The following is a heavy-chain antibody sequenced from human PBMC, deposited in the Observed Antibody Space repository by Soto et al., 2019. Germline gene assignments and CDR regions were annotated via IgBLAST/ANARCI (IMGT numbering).Heavy chain of an antibody. D-gene: IGHD6-13*01. CDR1: GFTFSDYY. V-gene: IGHV3-11*01. J-gene: IGHJ6*02. CDR3: ARVIAAASYYYYGMDV. CDR2: ISSSGSTI. Sequence: SGGSLRLSCAASGFTFSDYYMSWIRQAPGKGLEWVSYISSSGSTIYYADSVKGRFTISRDNAKNSLYLQMNSLRAEDTAVYYCARVIAAASYYYYGMDVWGQGTTVTVSS.